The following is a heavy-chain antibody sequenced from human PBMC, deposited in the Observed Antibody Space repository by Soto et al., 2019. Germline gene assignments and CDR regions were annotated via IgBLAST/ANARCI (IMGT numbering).Heavy chain of an antibody. CDR3: ARDPLTPGSSWVYYYYGMDV. CDR2: IVVGSGNT. J-gene: IGHJ6*02. V-gene: IGHV1-58*01. CDR1: GFTFTSSA. Sequence: GASVKVSCKASGFTFTSSAVQWVRQARGQRLEWIGWIVVGSGNTNYAQKFQERVTITADESTSTAYVELSSLRSEDTAVYYCARDPLTPGSSWVYYYYGMDVWGQGTTVTVSS. D-gene: IGHD6-6*01.